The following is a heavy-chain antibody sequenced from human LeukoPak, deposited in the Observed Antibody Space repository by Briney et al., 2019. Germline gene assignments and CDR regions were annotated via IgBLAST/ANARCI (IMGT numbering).Heavy chain of an antibody. CDR3: ARVEVDTAMASYYYYYMDV. Sequence: GGSLRLSCAASGFTFSSYSMNWVRQAPGKGLEWVSYISSSSSTIYYADSVKGRFTISRDNAKNSLYLQMNSLRAEDTAVYYCARVEVDTAMASYYYYYMDVWGKGTTVTVSS. CDR1: GFTFSSYS. D-gene: IGHD5-18*01. CDR2: ISSSSSTI. V-gene: IGHV3-48*01. J-gene: IGHJ6*03.